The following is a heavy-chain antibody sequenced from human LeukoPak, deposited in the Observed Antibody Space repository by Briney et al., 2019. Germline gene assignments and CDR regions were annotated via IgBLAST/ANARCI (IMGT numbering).Heavy chain of an antibody. CDR3: ARDQSSGPSRRYYYYGMDV. CDR2: ISSSGSTI. V-gene: IGHV3-48*03. Sequence: PGGSLRLSCAASGFTFSSYGMNWVRQAPGKGLEWVSYISSSGSTIYYADSVKGRFTISRDNAKNSLYLQMNSLRAEDTAVYYCARDQSSGPSRRYYYYGMDVWGQGTTVTVSS. J-gene: IGHJ6*02. CDR1: GFTFSSYG. D-gene: IGHD6-19*01.